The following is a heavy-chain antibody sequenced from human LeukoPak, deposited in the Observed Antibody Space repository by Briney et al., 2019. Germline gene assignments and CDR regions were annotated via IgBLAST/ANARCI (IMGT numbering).Heavy chain of an antibody. CDR3: ARGLRGYSRGYYYMDV. CDR1: GGPFSGYY. V-gene: IGHV4-34*01. J-gene: IGHJ6*03. Sequence: SETLSLTCAVYGGPFSGYYWSWIRQPPGKGLEWIGEINHSGSTNYNPSLKSRVTISVDTSKNQFSLKLSSVTAADTAVYYCARGLRGYSRGYYYMDVWGKGTTVTVSS. CDR2: INHSGST. D-gene: IGHD6-13*01.